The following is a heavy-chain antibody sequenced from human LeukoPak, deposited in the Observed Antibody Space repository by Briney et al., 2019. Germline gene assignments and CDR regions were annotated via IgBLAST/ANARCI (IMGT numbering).Heavy chain of an antibody. Sequence: ASVKVSCKASDYTFTSYGISWVRQAPGQGLEWMGWISAYNGNTNYAQKLQGRVTMTTDTSTSTAYMELRSLRSDDTAVYYCARDQGDPYYDSSGYPYFDYWGQGTLVTVSS. CDR1: DYTFTSYG. J-gene: IGHJ4*02. D-gene: IGHD3-22*01. CDR3: ARDQGDPYYDSSGYPYFDY. CDR2: ISAYNGNT. V-gene: IGHV1-18*01.